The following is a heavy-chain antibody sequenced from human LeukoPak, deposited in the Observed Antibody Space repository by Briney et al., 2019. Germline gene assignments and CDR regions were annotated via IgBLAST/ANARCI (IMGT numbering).Heavy chain of an antibody. Sequence: AASVNVSCKASGGTFSSYAISWVRQAPGQGLEWMGGIIPIFGTANYAQKFQGRVTITADESTSTAYMELSSLRSEDTAVYYCARRAARYSGYDPAWAFDIWGQGTMVTVSS. CDR3: ARRAARYSGYDPAWAFDI. D-gene: IGHD5-12*01. V-gene: IGHV1-69*13. J-gene: IGHJ3*02. CDR2: IIPIFGTA. CDR1: GGTFSSYA.